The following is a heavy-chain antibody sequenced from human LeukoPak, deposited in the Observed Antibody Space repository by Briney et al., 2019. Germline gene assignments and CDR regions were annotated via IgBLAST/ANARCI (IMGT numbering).Heavy chain of an antibody. CDR3: AAGPTNSGYFRTAFDI. D-gene: IGHD5-12*01. V-gene: IGHV4-4*07. J-gene: IGHJ3*02. Sequence: PSETLSLTCTVSGGSISSYYWSWIRQPAGKGLEWIGRIYTSGSTNYNPSLKSRVTMSVDTSKNQFSLKLSSVTAADTAVYYCAAGPTNSGYFRTAFDIWGQGTMVTASS. CDR2: IYTSGST. CDR1: GGSISSYY.